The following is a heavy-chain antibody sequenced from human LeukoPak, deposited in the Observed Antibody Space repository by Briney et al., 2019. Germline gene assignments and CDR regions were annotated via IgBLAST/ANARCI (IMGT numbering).Heavy chain of an antibody. CDR1: RFIFSSYA. CDR2: LSYNGSDK. J-gene: IGHJ3*02. CDR3: ARGGSSWDFAFDI. Sequence: GRSLRLSCAASRFIFSSYAMHWVRQAPGKGLEWVAVLSYNGSDKYYADSVKGRFTISRDNSRNTLYLQMNSLRTEDTAMYYCARGGSSWDFAFDIWGQGTMVTVSS. D-gene: IGHD6-13*01. V-gene: IGHV3-30*04.